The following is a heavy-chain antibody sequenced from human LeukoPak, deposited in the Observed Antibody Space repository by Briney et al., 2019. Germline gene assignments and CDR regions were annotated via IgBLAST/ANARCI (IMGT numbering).Heavy chain of an antibody. Sequence: ASVKVSCKASGYIFTDYYLHWVRQAPGQGLEWMGWINPDSGDTNFAQKFQGRVSMTRDTSISTAYMELSRLTSDDTAYYYCARVQYYKIFTGSFQYWGQGTLVSVSS. J-gene: IGHJ4*02. D-gene: IGHD3-9*01. CDR2: INPDSGDT. CDR1: GYIFTDYY. CDR3: ARVQYYKIFTGSFQY. V-gene: IGHV1-2*02.